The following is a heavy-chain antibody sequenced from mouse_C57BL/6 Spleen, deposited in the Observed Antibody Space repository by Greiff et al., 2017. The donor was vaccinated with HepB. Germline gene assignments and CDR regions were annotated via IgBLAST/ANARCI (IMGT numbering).Heavy chain of an antibody. D-gene: IGHD1-1*01. CDR1: GYTFTDYY. CDR3: ARQTLITTVVARYFDV. J-gene: IGHJ1*03. Sequence: EVQVVESGPVLVKPGASVKMSCKASGYTFTDYYMNWVKQSHGKSLEWIGVINPYNGGTSYNQKFKGKATLTVDKSSSTAYMELNSLTSEDSAVYYCARQTLITTVVARYFDVWGTGTTVTVSS. V-gene: IGHV1-19*01. CDR2: INPYNGGT.